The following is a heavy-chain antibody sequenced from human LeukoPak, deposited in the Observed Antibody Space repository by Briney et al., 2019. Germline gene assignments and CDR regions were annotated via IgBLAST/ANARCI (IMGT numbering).Heavy chain of an antibody. CDR2: IYTSGST. V-gene: IGHV4-61*02. D-gene: IGHD3-3*01. CDR1: GGSISSGSYY. J-gene: IGHJ6*03. Sequence: SQTLSLTCTVSGGSISSGSYYWSWIRQPAGKGLEWIGRIYTSGSTNYNPSLKSRVTISVDTAKNQFSLKLSSVTAADTAVYYCARDSEDDFWSGYHYMDVWGKGTTVTVSS. CDR3: ARDSEDDFWSGYHYMDV.